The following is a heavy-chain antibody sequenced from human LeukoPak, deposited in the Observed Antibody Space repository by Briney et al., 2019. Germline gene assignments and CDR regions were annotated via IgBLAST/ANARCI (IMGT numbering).Heavy chain of an antibody. Sequence: SETLSLTCTVSGGSISSGGYYWSWIRQHPGKGLEWIGYIYYSGSTYYNPSLKSRVTISVDTSKNQFSLKLSSVTAADTAVYYCARLFDSSGYYYDADAFDIWGQGTMVTVSS. CDR1: GGSISSGGYY. J-gene: IGHJ3*02. V-gene: IGHV4-31*03. CDR3: ARLFDSSGYYYDADAFDI. D-gene: IGHD3-22*01. CDR2: IYYSGST.